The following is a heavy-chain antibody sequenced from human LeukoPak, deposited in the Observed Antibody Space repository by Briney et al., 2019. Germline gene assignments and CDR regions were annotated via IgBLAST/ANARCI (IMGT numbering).Heavy chain of an antibody. CDR3: ARAATSSDDH. J-gene: IGHJ4*02. CDR1: GFTFSSYE. CDR2: ISSSSNTI. Sequence: GGSLRLSCAASGFTFSSYEMNWVRQAPGKGLEGVSYISSSSNTIYYADSVKGRFTISRDNAKNSLYLQMNSLRAEDTAVYYCARAATSSDDHWGQGTLVIVSS. V-gene: IGHV3-48*01. D-gene: IGHD4-17*01.